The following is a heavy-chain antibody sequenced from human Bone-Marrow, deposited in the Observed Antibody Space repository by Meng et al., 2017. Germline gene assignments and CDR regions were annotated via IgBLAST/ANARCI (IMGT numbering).Heavy chain of an antibody. D-gene: IGHD4/OR15-4a*01. CDR3: AETSNGDY. CDR1: GFTFSTYV. V-gene: IGHV3-23*01. J-gene: IGHJ4*02. Sequence: GESLKISCAASGFTFSTYVMNWVRQAPGKGLEWVSTITGSGSNTYYADSVQGRFTISRDNSRDTLYLQMNSLRAEDTAVYYCAETSNGDYWGQGTLVTVSS. CDR2: ITGSGSNT.